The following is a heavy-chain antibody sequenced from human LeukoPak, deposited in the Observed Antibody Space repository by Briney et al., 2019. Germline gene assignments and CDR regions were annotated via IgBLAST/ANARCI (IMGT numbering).Heavy chain of an antibody. J-gene: IGHJ5*02. CDR2: INPSDGST. V-gene: IGHV1-46*01. Sequence: ASVKVSCKASGYTFTNYYMHWVRQAPGQGLEWMGIINPSDGSTDYAQKFPGRITMTRDTSTSTVYMKLSSLTSEDTAIYYCARGKSYGRCFCPWGQGTLVNGSS. CDR1: GYTFTNYY. D-gene: IGHD3-16*01. CDR3: ARGKSYGRCFCP.